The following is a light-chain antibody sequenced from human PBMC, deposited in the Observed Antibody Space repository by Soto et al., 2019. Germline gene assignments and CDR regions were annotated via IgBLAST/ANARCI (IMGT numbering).Light chain of an antibody. V-gene: IGLV2-23*01. CDR2: EGS. CDR1: SSDVGNYNL. Sequence: QSVLTQPAYVSGSPGQSITISCTGTSSDVGNYNLVSWYQQHPGKAPKLMIYEGSKRPSGVSNRFSGSKSGNTASLTISILQAEYEADYYGCSYAGSITYVFGTGTKVTV. J-gene: IGLJ1*01. CDR3: CSYAGSITYV.